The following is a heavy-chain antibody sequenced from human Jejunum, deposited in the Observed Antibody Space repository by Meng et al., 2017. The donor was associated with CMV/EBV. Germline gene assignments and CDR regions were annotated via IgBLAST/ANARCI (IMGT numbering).Heavy chain of an antibody. CDR1: NNYA. CDR2: ISYDGNEK. D-gene: IGHD3-16*01. CDR3: ARDLYDPVLGYYYYRGLDV. Sequence: NNYAMHWVRQAPGKGLEWVAVISYDGNEKYYADSVRGRFTISKDNSNNTLFLQVNSLRADDTAMYYCARDLYDPVLGYYYYRGLDVWGQGTTVTVSS. J-gene: IGHJ6*02. V-gene: IGHV3-30-3*01.